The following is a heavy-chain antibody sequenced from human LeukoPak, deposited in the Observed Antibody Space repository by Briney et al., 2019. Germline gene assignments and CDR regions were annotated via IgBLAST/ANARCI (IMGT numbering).Heavy chain of an antibody. CDR3: ARDKSNKGHDC. Sequence: GGSLRLSCAASGFTLSGYYMTWIRQAPGKGLEWVSYVSNGGSSSILYADSVKGRFTVFRDYAKNSLYLQMNSLGADDTGVYYCARDKSNKGHDCWGQGTLVTVSS. CDR1: GFTLSGYY. CDR2: VSNGGSSSI. V-gene: IGHV3-11*01. J-gene: IGHJ4*02.